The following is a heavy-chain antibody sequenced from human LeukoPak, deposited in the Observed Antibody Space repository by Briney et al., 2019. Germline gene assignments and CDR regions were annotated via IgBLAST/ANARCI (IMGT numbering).Heavy chain of an antibody. D-gene: IGHD6-6*01. V-gene: IGHV4-34*01. CDR1: GGSFSGYY. CDR2: INHSGST. Sequence: SETLSLTCAAYGGSFSGYYWSWIRQPPGKGLEWIGEINHSGSTNYNPSLKSRVTISVDTSKNQFSLKLSSVTAADTAVYYCAREGIAARPEYFQHWGQGTLVTVSS. J-gene: IGHJ1*01. CDR3: AREGIAARPEYFQH.